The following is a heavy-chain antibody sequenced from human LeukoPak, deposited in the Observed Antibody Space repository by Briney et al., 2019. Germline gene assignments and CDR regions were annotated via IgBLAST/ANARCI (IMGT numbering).Heavy chain of an antibody. CDR3: ARGSYFDSSGYLNY. D-gene: IGHD3-22*01. V-gene: IGHV3-7*01. Sequence: GGSLRLSCAASEFTFSSYWMSWVRQAPGKGLEWVANIKQDGSEKYYVDSVKGRFTISRDNAKNSLYLQMNSLRGEDTAVYYCARGSYFDSSGYLNYWGQGTLVTVSS. CDR1: EFTFSSYW. J-gene: IGHJ4*02. CDR2: IKQDGSEK.